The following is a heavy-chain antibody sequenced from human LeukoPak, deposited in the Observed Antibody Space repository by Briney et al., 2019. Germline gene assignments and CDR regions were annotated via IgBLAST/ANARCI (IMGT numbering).Heavy chain of an antibody. Sequence: LPGGALRLSCAASGFTFSSDWMSWVRQAPGKGLEWVANIKQDGSEKYYVDSVKGRFTISRDNAKNSLYLQMNSLRAEDTAVYYCARVEYYYDSSGYYPHFDYWGQGTLVTVSS. V-gene: IGHV3-7*01. D-gene: IGHD3-22*01. J-gene: IGHJ4*02. CDR2: IKQDGSEK. CDR3: ARVEYYYDSSGYYPHFDY. CDR1: GFTFSSDW.